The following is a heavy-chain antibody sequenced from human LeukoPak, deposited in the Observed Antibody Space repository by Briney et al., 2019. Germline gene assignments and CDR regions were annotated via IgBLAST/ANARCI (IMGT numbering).Heavy chain of an antibody. Sequence: PSETLSLTCTVSGGSISSYYWSWIRQPAGKGLEWIGRIDRSGSSNYKPFLKSRVTISVDTSKNQFSLKLSSVTAADTAVYYCARGVVIAPQTFDYWGQGTLVTVSS. CDR1: GGSISSYY. D-gene: IGHD2-21*01. CDR2: IDRSGSS. CDR3: ARGVVIAPQTFDY. J-gene: IGHJ4*02. V-gene: IGHV4-4*07.